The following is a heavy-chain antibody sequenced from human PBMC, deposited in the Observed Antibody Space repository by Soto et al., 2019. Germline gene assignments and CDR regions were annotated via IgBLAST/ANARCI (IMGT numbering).Heavy chain of an antibody. V-gene: IGHV3-23*01. CDR1: GFTFSSYA. J-gene: IGHJ4*02. CDR3: AKDLTEASDY. D-gene: IGHD1-20*01. Sequence: PGGSLRLSCAASGFTFSSYAMSWVRRAPGKGLAWVSSISASGGSIYYADSVKGRFTISRDNSKNTLYLQVNSLRAEDTAVYYCAKDLTEASDYWGQGNLVTVSS. CDR2: ISASGGSI.